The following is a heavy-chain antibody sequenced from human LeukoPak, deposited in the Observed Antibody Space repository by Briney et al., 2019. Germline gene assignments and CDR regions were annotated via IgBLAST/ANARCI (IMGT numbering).Heavy chain of an antibody. CDR1: GGSFSGYY. Sequence: SETLSLTCAVYGGSFSGYYWSWIRQPPGKGLEWIGEINHSGSTNYNPSLKSRVTISVDRSKNQFSLKLSSVTAADTAVYYCASATVTTSHFDYWGQGALVTVSS. CDR2: INHSGST. J-gene: IGHJ4*02. D-gene: IGHD4-17*01. V-gene: IGHV4-34*01. CDR3: ASATVTTSHFDY.